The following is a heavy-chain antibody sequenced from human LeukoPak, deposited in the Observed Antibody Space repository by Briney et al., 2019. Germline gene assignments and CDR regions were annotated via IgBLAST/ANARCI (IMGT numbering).Heavy chain of an antibody. D-gene: IGHD2-2*01. CDR2: IYTSGTT. V-gene: IGHV4-4*07. J-gene: IGHJ5*02. CDR3: ARDQGSTRITWFDP. CDR1: GGSISSYY. Sequence: PSETLSLTCTVSGGSISSYYWSWIRQPPGKGLEWIGGIYTSGTTNSNPSLKSRVTMSVDTSKNQFSLKLSSVTAADTAVYYCARDQGSTRITWFDPWGQGTLVTVSS.